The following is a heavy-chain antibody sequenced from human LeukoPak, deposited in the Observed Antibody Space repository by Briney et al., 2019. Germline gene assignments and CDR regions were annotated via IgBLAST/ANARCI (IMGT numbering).Heavy chain of an antibody. Sequence: PGGSLRLSCAASGFTFSSYSMNWVRQAPGKGLEWVSAISGSGGSTYYADSVKGRFTISRHNSKNTLYLQMNSLRAEDTAVYYCAKDQSRRSSYTPYFDYWGQGTLVTVSS. CDR3: AKDQSRRSSYTPYFDY. CDR2: ISGSGGST. CDR1: GFTFSSYS. D-gene: IGHD3-16*02. J-gene: IGHJ4*02. V-gene: IGHV3-23*01.